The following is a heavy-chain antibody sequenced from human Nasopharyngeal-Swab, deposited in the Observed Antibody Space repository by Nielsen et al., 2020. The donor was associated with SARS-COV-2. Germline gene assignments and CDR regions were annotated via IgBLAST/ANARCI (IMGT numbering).Heavy chain of an antibody. Sequence: GESLKISCAASGFTFSSSEMTWVHQAPGKGLEWVSYISSSGNTMYYADSVKGRFTISRDSAKNSLYLQMNSLRAEDTAVYYCARGPGGSYFDSWGQGTLVTVSS. CDR2: ISSSGNTM. J-gene: IGHJ4*02. CDR3: ARGPGGSYFDS. V-gene: IGHV3-48*03. D-gene: IGHD1-26*01. CDR1: GFTFSSSE.